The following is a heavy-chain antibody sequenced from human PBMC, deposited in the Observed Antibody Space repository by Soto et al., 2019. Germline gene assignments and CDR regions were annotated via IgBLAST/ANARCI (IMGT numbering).Heavy chain of an antibody. J-gene: IGHJ4*02. V-gene: IGHV4-31*06. CDR1: GDAISSGTHS. CDR2: ISSRGNF. Sequence: SETLSHTRTVSGDAISSGTHSSNWIRQPPGQGLEWIGYISSRGNFYYSPSLKSRVFMSVDTSNNLFSLKLSSVTAADTAIFYCLGRLTSIYSYFDSWGQGTQVTVSS. CDR3: LGRLTSIYSYFDS. D-gene: IGHD3-16*01.